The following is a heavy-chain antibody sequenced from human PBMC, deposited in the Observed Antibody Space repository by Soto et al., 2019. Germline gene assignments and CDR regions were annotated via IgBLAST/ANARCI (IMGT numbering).Heavy chain of an antibody. V-gene: IGHV4-30-4*01. J-gene: IGHJ3*02. D-gene: IGHD3-3*01. CDR2: IYYSGST. CDR3: ARGDSPYDFWSGYYPSHAFDI. Sequence: SETLSLTCTVSGGSISSGDYYWSWIRQPPGKGLEWIGYIYYSGSTYYNPSLKSRVTISVDTPKNPFSLKLSSVTAADTAVYYCARGDSPYDFWSGYYPSHAFDIWGQGTMVTVSS. CDR1: GGSISSGDYY.